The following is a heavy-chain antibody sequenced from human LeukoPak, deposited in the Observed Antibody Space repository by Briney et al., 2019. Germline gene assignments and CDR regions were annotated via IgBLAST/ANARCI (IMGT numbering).Heavy chain of an antibody. CDR3: ARGISVAKWFDP. J-gene: IGHJ5*02. CDR1: GYTFTNYG. CDR2: ISAYNGNT. V-gene: IGHV1-18*01. D-gene: IGHD6-19*01. Sequence: ASVKVSCKASGYTFTNYGISWVRQAPGQGLEWMGWISAYNGNTNYAQKLQGRVTMTTDTSTSTAYMELRSLRSDDTAMYYCARGISVAKWFDPWGQGTLVTVSS.